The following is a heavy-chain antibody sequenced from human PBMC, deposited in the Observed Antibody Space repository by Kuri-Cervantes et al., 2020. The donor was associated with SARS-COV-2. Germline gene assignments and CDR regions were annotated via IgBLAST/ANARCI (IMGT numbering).Heavy chain of an antibody. CDR2: ISSSSSYI. J-gene: IGHJ6*03. CDR3: ARSVRYFDWLLSYYYYYYMDV. D-gene: IGHD3-9*01. CDR1: GFTFSSYS. Sequence: GGSLRLSCAASGFTFSSYSMNWVRQAPGKGLEWVSSISSSSSYIYYADSVKGRFTISRDNAKNSLYLQMNSLRAEDTAVYYCARSVRYFDWLLSYYYYYYMDVWGKGTTVTVSS. V-gene: IGHV3-21*01.